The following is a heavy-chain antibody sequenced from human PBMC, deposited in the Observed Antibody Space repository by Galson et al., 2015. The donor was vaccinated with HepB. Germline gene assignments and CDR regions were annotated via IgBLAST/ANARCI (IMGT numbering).Heavy chain of an antibody. D-gene: IGHD3-22*01. CDR1: GFTFSSYA. CDR2: ISGSGGST. V-gene: IGHV3-23*01. Sequence: SLRLSCAASGFTFSSYAMSWVRQAPGKGLEWVSVISGSGGSTYCADSVNGRFTITRDNSKNTVYLQMNSLRAEDTGVYYCAKAAPTYHHDSSSSGIGVDYWGQGTLVTVSS. J-gene: IGHJ4*02. CDR3: AKAAPTYHHDSSSSGIGVDY.